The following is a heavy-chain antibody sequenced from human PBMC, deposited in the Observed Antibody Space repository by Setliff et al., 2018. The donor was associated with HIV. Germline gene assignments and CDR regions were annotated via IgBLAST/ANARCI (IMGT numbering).Heavy chain of an antibody. CDR3: ARDLQPILRYSDWLPMDV. J-gene: IGHJ6*03. D-gene: IGHD3-9*01. CDR2: INPNSGGT. CDR1: GYTFTDYY. V-gene: IGHV1-2*02. Sequence: SCKASGYTFTDYYIHWVRQAPGQGLEWMGWINPNSGGTNYAQKFQGRVTVTRDTSISTAYMELSRLKSDDTAVYYCARDLQPILRYSDWLPMDVWGRGTAVTVSS.